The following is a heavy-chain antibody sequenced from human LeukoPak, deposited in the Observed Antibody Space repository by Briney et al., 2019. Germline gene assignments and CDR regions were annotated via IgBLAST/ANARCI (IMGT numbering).Heavy chain of an antibody. J-gene: IGHJ4*02. V-gene: IGHV4-34*01. CDR3: ASPYYDFWSGYRDY. D-gene: IGHD3-3*01. Sequence: SETLSLTCAVYGGSFSGYYWSWIRQPPGKGLEWIGEINHSGSTNYNPSLKSRFTISVDTSKNQFSLKLSSVTAADTAVYYCASPYYDFWSGYRDYWGQGTLVTVSS. CDR2: INHSGST. CDR1: GGSFSGYY.